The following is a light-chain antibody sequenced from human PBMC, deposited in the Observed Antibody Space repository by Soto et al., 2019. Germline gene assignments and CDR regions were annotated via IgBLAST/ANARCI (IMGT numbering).Light chain of an antibody. CDR2: GAS. J-gene: IGKJ1*01. CDR1: QSVCSSY. V-gene: IGKV3-20*01. Sequence: EIVLTQSPGTLSLSPGERATLSCRASQSVCSSYLAWYQQKPGQAPRLLTYGASSRATGIPDRFSGSGSGTDFTLTISRLEPEDFAVYYCQQYGSSPQWTFGQGTKVEIK. CDR3: QQYGSSPQWT.